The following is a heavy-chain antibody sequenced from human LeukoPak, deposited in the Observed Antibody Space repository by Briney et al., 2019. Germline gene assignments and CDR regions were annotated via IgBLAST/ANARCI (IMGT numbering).Heavy chain of an antibody. D-gene: IGHD3-3*01. Sequence: GGSLRLACAAAGFTVSSYGMHWVRQAPGKGLEWVSFIRYDGSNKYYADSVKGRFTISRDNSKNTLYLQMNSLRAEDTAVYSCAKDPKYYDFWSGYLEVNSGGHDYYYYSMAV. CDR2: IRYDGSNK. CDR1: GFTVSSYG. CDR3: AKDPKYYDFWSGYLEVNSGGHDYYYYSMAV. J-gene: IGHJ6*03. V-gene: IGHV3-30*02.